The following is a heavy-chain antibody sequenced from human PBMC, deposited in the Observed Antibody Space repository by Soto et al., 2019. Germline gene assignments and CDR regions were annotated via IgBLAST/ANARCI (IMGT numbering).Heavy chain of an antibody. CDR1: GLTFSSYS. CDR2: ISSSSSYI. Sequence: PGGSLRLSCAASGLTFSSYSMNWVRQAPGKGLEWVSSISSSSSYIYYADSVKGRFTISRDNAKNSLYLQMNSLRAEDTAVYYCAGYYSRRLPGFDPWGQGTLVTVSS. D-gene: IGHD2-8*01. CDR3: AGYYSRRLPGFDP. V-gene: IGHV3-21*04. J-gene: IGHJ5*02.